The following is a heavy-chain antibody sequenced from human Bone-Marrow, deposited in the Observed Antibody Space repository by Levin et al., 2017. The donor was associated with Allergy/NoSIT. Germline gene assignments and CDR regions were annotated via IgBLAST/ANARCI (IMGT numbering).Heavy chain of an antibody. V-gene: IGHV4-34*01. CDR1: GGSFSGYY. Sequence: PSETLSLTCAVYGGSFSGYYWSWIRQPPGKGLEWIGEINHSGSTNYNPSLKSRVTISVDTSKNQFSLKLSSVTAADTAVYYCAVAARLADYYYYYYMDVWGKGTTVTVSS. CDR3: AVAARLADYYYYYYMDV. J-gene: IGHJ6*03. CDR2: INHSGST. D-gene: IGHD6-6*01.